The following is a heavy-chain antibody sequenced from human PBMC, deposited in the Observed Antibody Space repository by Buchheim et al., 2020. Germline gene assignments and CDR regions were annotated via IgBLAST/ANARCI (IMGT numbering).Heavy chain of an antibody. V-gene: IGHV4-34*01. Sequence: QVQLQQWGAGLLKPSETLSLTCAVYGGSFSGYYWSWIRQPPGKGLEWIGEINHSGSTNYNPSLKSRVTISVDTSKNQFSLKLSSVTAADTAVYYCARGRHRNCFWSGYYHCYYYYGMDVWGQGTT. D-gene: IGHD3-3*01. CDR2: INHSGST. CDR3: ARGRHRNCFWSGYYHCYYYYGMDV. CDR1: GGSFSGYY. J-gene: IGHJ6*02.